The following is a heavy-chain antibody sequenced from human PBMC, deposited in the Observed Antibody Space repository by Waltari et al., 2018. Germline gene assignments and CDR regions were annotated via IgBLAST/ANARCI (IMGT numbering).Heavy chain of an antibody. D-gene: IGHD4-4*01. V-gene: IGHV7-4-1*02. CDR3: ARGSNFGDP. CDR1: GYTLSQYA. Sequence: QVQLVQSGSELKKPGASVTISCKTSGYTLSQYARNWVRQAPGQGLEWMGWIKTNTGHPTYAQDFTGRFVFSLDTSVSTAYLHINGLKADDTAVYYCARGSNFGDPWGQGTLVTVSS. J-gene: IGHJ5*02. CDR2: IKTNTGHP.